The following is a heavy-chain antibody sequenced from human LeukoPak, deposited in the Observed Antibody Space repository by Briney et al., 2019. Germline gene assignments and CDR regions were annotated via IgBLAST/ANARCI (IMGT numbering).Heavy chain of an antibody. CDR2: INHSGST. J-gene: IGHJ6*02. CDR1: GGSFSGYY. Sequence: KSSETLSLTCAVYGGSFSGYYWSWIRQPPGKGLEWIGEINHSGSTNYNPSLKSRVTISVDTSKNQFSLKLSSVTAADTAVYYCARLRACSSTSCHSPYYYYGMDVWGQGTTVTVSS. D-gene: IGHD2-2*01. V-gene: IGHV4-34*01. CDR3: ARLRACSSTSCHSPYYYYGMDV.